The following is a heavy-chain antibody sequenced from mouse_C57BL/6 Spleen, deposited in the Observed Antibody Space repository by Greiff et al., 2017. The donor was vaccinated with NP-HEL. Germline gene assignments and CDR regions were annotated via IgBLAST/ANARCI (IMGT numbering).Heavy chain of an antibody. V-gene: IGHV1-61*01. Sequence: QVQLQQPGAELVRPGSSVKLSCKASGYTFTSYWMDWVKQRPGQGLEWIGNIYPSDSETHYNQKFKDKATLTIDKSSSTAYMQLSSLTSEDSAVYYCARGDYDVGFAYWGQGTLVTVSA. D-gene: IGHD2-4*01. CDR2: IYPSDSET. CDR3: ARGDYDVGFAY. J-gene: IGHJ3*01. CDR1: GYTFTSYW.